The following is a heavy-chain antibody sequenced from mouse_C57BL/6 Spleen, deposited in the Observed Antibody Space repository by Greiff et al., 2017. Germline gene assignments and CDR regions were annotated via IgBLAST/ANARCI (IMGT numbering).Heavy chain of an antibody. J-gene: IGHJ3*01. Sequence: VQLQQSGPVLVKPGASVKMSCKASGYTFTDYYMNWVKQSHGKSLEWIGVINPYNGGTSYNQKFKGKATLTVDKSSSTAYMELNSLTSEDSAVYYCARSTVVATGAYWGQGTLVTVSA. CDR3: ARSTVVATGAY. CDR1: GYTFTDYY. D-gene: IGHD1-1*01. CDR2: INPYNGGT. V-gene: IGHV1-19*01.